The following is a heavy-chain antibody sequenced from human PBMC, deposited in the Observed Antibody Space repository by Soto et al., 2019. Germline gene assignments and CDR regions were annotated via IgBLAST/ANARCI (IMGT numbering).Heavy chain of an antibody. V-gene: IGHV3-30*03. J-gene: IGHJ6*02. D-gene: IGHD4-4*01. Sequence: PGGSLRLSCAASGFTFSSYGMHWVRQAPGKGLEWVAVISYDGSNKYYADSVKGRFTISRDNSKNTLYLQMNSLRAEDTAVYYCARATVPTSYYYYCMDVWGQGTTVTVSS. CDR2: ISYDGSNK. CDR1: GFTFSSYG. CDR3: ARATVPTSYYYYCMDV.